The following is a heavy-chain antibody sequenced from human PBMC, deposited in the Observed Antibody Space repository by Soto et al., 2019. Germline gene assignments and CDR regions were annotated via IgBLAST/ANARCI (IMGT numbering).Heavy chain of an antibody. CDR3: ARDQTSWGVGAFDI. V-gene: IGHV4-31*03. Sequence: SETLSLTCTVSGGSISSGGYYWSWIRQHPGKGLEWIGYIYYGGSTYYNPSLKSRVTMSVDTSKNQFSLKLSSVTAADTAVYYCARDQTSWGVGAFDIWGQGTMVTVSS. CDR1: GGSISSGGYY. D-gene: IGHD2-2*01. J-gene: IGHJ3*02. CDR2: IYYGGST.